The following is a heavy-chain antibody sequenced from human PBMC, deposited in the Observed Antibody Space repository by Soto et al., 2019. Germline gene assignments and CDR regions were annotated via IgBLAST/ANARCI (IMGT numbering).Heavy chain of an antibody. J-gene: IGHJ6*02. CDR1: GASITSHY. D-gene: IGHD4-17*01. V-gene: IGHV4-59*10. CDR3: ARSSGDDFFYYGMDV. Sequence: SETLSLTCSVSGASITSHYWNWIRQSAGEGLQWIGRVYARGATNYNPSLKSRVTISGDTSKNQFSLKLTSVTAADTAVSYCARSSGDDFFYYGMDVWGQGTTVTVSS. CDR2: VYARGAT.